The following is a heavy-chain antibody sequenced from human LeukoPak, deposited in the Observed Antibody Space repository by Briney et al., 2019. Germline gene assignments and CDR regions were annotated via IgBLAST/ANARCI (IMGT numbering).Heavy chain of an antibody. CDR1: GFTFSSYA. CDR3: AKDRNAWPTNFDS. D-gene: IGHD5-24*01. CDR2: ISVTGDIT. V-gene: IGHV3-23*01. Sequence: GGSLRLSCAASGFTFSSYAMIWLRQTPQKGLEWVSGISVTGDITYYADSVKGRFTIARDNSRTTLYLQLNSLRADDTAVYYCAKDRNAWPTNFDSWGQGTLVTVSA. J-gene: IGHJ4*02.